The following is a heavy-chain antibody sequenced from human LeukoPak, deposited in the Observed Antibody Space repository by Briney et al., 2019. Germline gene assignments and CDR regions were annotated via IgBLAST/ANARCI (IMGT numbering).Heavy chain of an antibody. D-gene: IGHD5-24*01. CDR3: VRAGYRDAYNL. J-gene: IGHJ4*02. V-gene: IGHV3-74*01. CDR1: GFDFNTYW. Sequence: GGSQRLSCAASGFDFNTYWMDWVRQVPGKGLVWVSRINGDGTNTIYADSVKGRFTISRDNAKNTLSLQMTSLRAEDTAVYYCVRAGYRDAYNLWGQGTLVTVSS. CDR2: INGDGTNT.